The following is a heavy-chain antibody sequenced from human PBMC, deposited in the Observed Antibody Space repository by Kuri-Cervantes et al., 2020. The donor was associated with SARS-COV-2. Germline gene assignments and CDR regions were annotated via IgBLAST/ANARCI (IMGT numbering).Heavy chain of an antibody. D-gene: IGHD1-26*01. V-gene: IGHV4-61*09. CDR3: ARGVPDGSGSYFFDNFDY. Sequence: LRLSCTVSGGSISSGSYYWSWIRQPAGKGLEWIGYIYTSGSTNYNPSLKSRVTISVDTSKNQFSLKLSSVTAADTAVYYCARGVPDGSGSYFFDNFDYWGQGTLVTVSS. J-gene: IGHJ4*02. CDR2: IYTSGST. CDR1: GGSISSGSYY.